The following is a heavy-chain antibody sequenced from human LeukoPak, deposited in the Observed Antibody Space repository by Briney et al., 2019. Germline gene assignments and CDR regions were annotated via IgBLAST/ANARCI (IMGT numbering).Heavy chain of an antibody. V-gene: IGHV1-18*01. J-gene: IGHJ4*02. CDR3: ARDHRYDILTGYSYIDY. CDR2: ISAYNGNT. CDR1: GYTFTSYG. D-gene: IGHD3-9*01. Sequence: ASVKVSCKASGYTFTSYGISWVRQAPGQGLEWMGWISAYNGNTNYAQKLQGRVTMTTDTSTSTAYMELRSLRSDDTAVYYCARDHRYDILTGYSYIDYWGQGTLVTVSS.